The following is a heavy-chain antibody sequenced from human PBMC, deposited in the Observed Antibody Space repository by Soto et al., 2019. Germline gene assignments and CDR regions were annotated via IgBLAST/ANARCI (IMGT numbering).Heavy chain of an antibody. Sequence: ASVKVSCKASGYTFTGYYMHWVRQAPGQGLEWMGWINPNSGGTNYAQKFQGRVTMTRDTSISTAYMELSRLRSDDTAVYYCARASVLRDFDWSHDFWGQGALVTVSS. CDR3: ARASVLRDFDWSHDF. CDR2: INPNSGGT. J-gene: IGHJ4*02. V-gene: IGHV1-2*02. CDR1: GYTFTGYY. D-gene: IGHD3-9*01.